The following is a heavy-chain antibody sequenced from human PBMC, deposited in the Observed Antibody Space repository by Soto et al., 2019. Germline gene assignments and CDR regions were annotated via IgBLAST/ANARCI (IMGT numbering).Heavy chain of an antibody. CDR1: GDSIGSGNXX. J-gene: IGHJ6*02. V-gene: IGHV4-30-4*02. D-gene: IGHD3-16*01. CDR2: IFSSGTT. Sequence: ETLSLICAVSGDSIGSGNXXXVWIRQATGKGLEGIGYIFSSGTTYYNTSLKSRLTMSLDTSQNPFSLKLNSVTAADTAVYFCARVPSPFDFYYAMDVWGQGTTVTVSS. CDR3: ARVPSPFDFYYAMDV.